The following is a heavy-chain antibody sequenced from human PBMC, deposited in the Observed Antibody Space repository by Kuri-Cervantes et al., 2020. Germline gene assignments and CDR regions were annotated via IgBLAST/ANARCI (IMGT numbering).Heavy chain of an antibody. D-gene: IGHD3-22*01. CDR3: AIIFDYYDSSGYYYTFDY. J-gene: IGHJ4*02. Sequence: SVKVSCKASGGTFSSYAISWVRQAPGQGLEWMGGIIPIFGTANYAQKFQGRVTMTRNTSISTAYMELSSLRSEDTAAYYCAIIFDYYDSSGYYYTFDYWGQGTLVTVSS. CDR1: GGTFSSYA. CDR2: IIPIFGTA. V-gene: IGHV1-69*05.